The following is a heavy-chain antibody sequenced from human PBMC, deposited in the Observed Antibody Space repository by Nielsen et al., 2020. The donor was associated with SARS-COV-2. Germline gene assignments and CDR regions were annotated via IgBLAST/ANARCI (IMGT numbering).Heavy chain of an antibody. V-gene: IGHV3-21*01. CDR3: ARGDSNGYPDY. CDR2: ISTTGNYI. D-gene: IGHD3-22*01. Sequence: GESLKISCAASGFTFSSYSMFWVRQAPGKGLEWVSSISTTGNYIFYVDSVKGRFTISRDNVKNSLYLQMSSLRTEDTAVYYCARGDSNGYPDYWGQGTLVTVSS. CDR1: GFTFSSYS. J-gene: IGHJ4*02.